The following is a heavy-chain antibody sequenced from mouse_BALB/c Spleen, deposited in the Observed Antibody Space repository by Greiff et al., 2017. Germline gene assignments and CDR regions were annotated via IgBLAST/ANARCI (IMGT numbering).Heavy chain of an antibody. CDR2: ISCYNGAT. Sequence: LVKPGASVKISCKASGYSFTGYYMHWVKQSPGKSLEWIGYISCYNGATSYNQKFKGKATFTVDTSSSTAYMQFNSLTSEDSAIYYCARAARATYFDYWGQGTTLTVSS. CDR1: GYSFTGYY. J-gene: IGHJ2*01. CDR3: ARAARATYFDY. D-gene: IGHD3-1*01. V-gene: IGHV1S34*01.